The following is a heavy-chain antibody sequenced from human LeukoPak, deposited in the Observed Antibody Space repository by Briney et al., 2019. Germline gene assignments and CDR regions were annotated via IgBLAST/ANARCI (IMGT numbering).Heavy chain of an antibody. CDR2: IKQDGSEK. Sequence: GGSLRLSCAASGFTFSSYAMSWVRQAPGKGLEWVANIKQDGSEKYYVDSVKGRFTISRDNAKNSLYLQMNSLRAEDTAIYYCARSGTRGDASDIWGQGTMVTVSS. CDR1: GFTFSSYA. J-gene: IGHJ3*02. D-gene: IGHD5-12*01. CDR3: ARSGTRGDASDI. V-gene: IGHV3-7*03.